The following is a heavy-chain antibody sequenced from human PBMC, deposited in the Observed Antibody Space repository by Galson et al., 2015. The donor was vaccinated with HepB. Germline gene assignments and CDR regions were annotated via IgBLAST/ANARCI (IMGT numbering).Heavy chain of an antibody. Sequence: TLSLTCTVSGGPISSGAYYWSWIRQLPGKGLEWIGYIHSSGSTYYNPSLKSRVNISVDMSKNQFFLKLNSVTAADTAVYYCARWAGYYYESSGYYWRRDYYFDCWGQGTLVTVSS. CDR1: GGPISSGAYY. V-gene: IGHV4-31*03. CDR2: IHSSGST. D-gene: IGHD3-22*01. CDR3: ARWAGYYYESSGYYWRRDYYFDC. J-gene: IGHJ4*02.